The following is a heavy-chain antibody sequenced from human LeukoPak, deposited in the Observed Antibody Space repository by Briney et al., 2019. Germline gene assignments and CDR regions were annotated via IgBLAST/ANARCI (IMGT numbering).Heavy chain of an antibody. D-gene: IGHD1-26*01. CDR1: GFTFSSYS. V-gene: IGHV3-21*01. CDR2: ISSSSSYI. CDR3: AREAGGSYPFDY. Sequence: KPGGSLRLSCAASGFTFSSYSMNWVRQAPGKGLEWVSSISSSSSYIYYADSVKGRLTISRDNAKNSLYLQMNSLRAEDTAVYYCAREAGGSYPFDYWGQGTLVTVSS. J-gene: IGHJ4*02.